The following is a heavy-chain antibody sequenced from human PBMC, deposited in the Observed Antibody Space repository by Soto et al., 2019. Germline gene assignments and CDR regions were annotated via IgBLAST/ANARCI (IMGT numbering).Heavy chain of an antibody. CDR1: GGTFSSYS. D-gene: IGHD3-22*01. J-gene: IGHJ4*01. V-gene: IGHV1-69*13. CDR2: IIPIFATA. Sequence: SVNVSCKSSGGTFSSYSINWGRQAPGQGLEWLGKIIPIFATASYAQNFQGRVTLTADESTSTAYMELSRLRSEDTAVYYCARGSYYDSSGYYWGFDYWGQGTLVTVSS. CDR3: ARGSYYDSSGYYWGFDY.